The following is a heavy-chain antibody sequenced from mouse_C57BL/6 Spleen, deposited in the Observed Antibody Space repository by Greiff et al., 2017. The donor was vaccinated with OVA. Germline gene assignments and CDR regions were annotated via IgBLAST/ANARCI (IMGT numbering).Heavy chain of an antibody. Sequence: EVHLVESGEGLVKPGGSLKLSCAASGFTFSSYAMSWVRQTPEKRLEWVAYISSGGDYTYYADTVKGRFTISRDNARNTLYLQMSSLKSEDTAMYYCTRDPNYYGSSYGYFDYWGQGTTLTVSS. J-gene: IGHJ2*01. V-gene: IGHV5-9-1*02. D-gene: IGHD1-1*01. CDR1: GFTFSSYA. CDR2: ISSGGDYT. CDR3: TRDPNYYGSSYGYFDY.